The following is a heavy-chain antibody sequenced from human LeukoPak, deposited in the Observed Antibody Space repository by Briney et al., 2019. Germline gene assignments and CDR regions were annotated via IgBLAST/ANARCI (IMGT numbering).Heavy chain of an antibody. J-gene: IGHJ4*02. V-gene: IGHV3-30-3*01. Sequence: GGSLRLSCAASGFIFSNYVMFWVRQAPGKGLEWVAVISYDGSNKYNADSLKGRFTISRDNSKNTLYLQMNSLRAEDTAVYYCAKVESSGWYSIDYWGQGTLVTVSS. CDR1: GFIFSNYV. CDR3: AKVESSGWYSIDY. D-gene: IGHD6-19*01. CDR2: ISYDGSNK.